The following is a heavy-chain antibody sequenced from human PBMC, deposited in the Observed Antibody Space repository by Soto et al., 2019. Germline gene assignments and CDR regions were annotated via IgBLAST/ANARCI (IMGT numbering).Heavy chain of an antibody. CDR2: ISAYNGNT. J-gene: IGHJ5*02. V-gene: IGHV1-18*01. CDR1: GYTFTSYG. CDR3: ARDVGYCISTSCPPHNWFDP. D-gene: IGHD2-2*01. Sequence: ASVKVSCKASGYTFTSYGISWVRQAPGQGLEWMGWISAYNGNTNYAQKLQGRVTMTTDTSTSTAYMELRSLRSDDTAVYYCARDVGYCISTSCPPHNWFDPWGQGTLVTVSS.